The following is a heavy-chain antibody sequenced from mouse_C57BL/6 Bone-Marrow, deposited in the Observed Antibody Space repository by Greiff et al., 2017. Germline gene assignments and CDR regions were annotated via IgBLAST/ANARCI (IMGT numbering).Heavy chain of an antibody. J-gene: IGHJ3*01. D-gene: IGHD1-1*02. CDR2: INPSNGGT. Sequence: QVQLQQPGTELVQPGASVKLSCKASGYTFTSYWMHWVKQRPGKGLEWIGNINPSNGGTNYTEKIKSKATLTVDKSSSTAYMQLSTLTSEDSAVSYCARHGGSYGWFAYWGQGTLVTVSA. CDR3: ARHGGSYGWFAY. V-gene: IGHV1-53*01. CDR1: GYTFTSYW.